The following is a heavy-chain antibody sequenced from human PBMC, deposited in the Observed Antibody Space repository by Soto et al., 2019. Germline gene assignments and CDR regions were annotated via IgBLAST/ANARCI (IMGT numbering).Heavy chain of an antibody. J-gene: IGHJ5*02. V-gene: IGHV1-18*01. CDR3: AKIAVFGIFLGGKGLEP. CDR2: ISGYNGNR. D-gene: IGHD3-3*01. CDR1: GYTFTRYG. Sequence: QVQLVQSGVEVKKPGASVNVSCKASGYTFTRYGIAWVRQAPGQGLEWMGWISGYNGNRNYVEKFQGRLTMTTDTSTSTAYMELRSLRSDDTAVYYCAKIAVFGIFLGGKGLEPWGPGNLVIVSS.